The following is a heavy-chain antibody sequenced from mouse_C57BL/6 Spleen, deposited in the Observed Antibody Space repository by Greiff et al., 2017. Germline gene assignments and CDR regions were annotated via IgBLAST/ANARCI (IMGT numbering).Heavy chain of an antibody. CDR3: AREGDYYGSRYFDV. D-gene: IGHD1-1*01. CDR1: GFTFSSYA. V-gene: IGHV5-4*01. CDR2: ISDGGSYT. J-gene: IGHJ1*03. Sequence: EVQGVESGGGLVKPGGSLKLSCAASGFTFSSYAMSWVRQTPEKRLEWVATISDGGSYTYYPDNVKGRFTISRDNAKNNLYLQMSHLKSEDTAMYYGAREGDYYGSRYFDVWGTGTTVTVSS.